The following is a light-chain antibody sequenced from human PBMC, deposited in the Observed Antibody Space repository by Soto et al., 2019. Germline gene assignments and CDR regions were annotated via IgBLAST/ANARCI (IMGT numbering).Light chain of an antibody. V-gene: IGLV2-14*03. CDR2: DVR. CDR3: SAYTTSGTLGV. CDR1: SSDVDSYNY. Sequence: QSVLTQPASVSGSPGQSITISCTATSSDVDSYNYVSWYQHHPGTAPKLMIYDVRNRPSGVSNRFSGSRSGNTASLTISGLQAEDEADYYCSAYTTSGTLGVFGGGTKLTVL. J-gene: IGLJ2*01.